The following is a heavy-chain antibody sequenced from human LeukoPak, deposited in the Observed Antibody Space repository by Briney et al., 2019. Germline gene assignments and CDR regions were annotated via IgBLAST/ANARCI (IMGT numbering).Heavy chain of an antibody. D-gene: IGHD4-23*01. J-gene: IGHJ6*02. CDR1: GFIFNSHW. Sequence: GGSLRLSCAASGFIFNSHWMSWVRQAPGKGLEWVANIREDGSEKYYVDSVKGRFTISRDNAKNSLFLQMNSLRADDTAVYYCAGGNWGDYYYGMDVWGQGTTVTVSS. CDR2: IREDGSEK. V-gene: IGHV3-7*03. CDR3: AGGNWGDYYYGMDV.